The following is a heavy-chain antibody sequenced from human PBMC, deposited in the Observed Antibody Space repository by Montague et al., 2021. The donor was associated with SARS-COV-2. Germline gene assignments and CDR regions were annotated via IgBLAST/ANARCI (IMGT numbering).Heavy chain of an antibody. CDR1: GGSISSSSYY. V-gene: IGHV4-39*01. CDR3: ARQENSSGWFKPDAFDI. CDR2: IYYSGST. Sequence: SETLSLTCTVSGGSISSSSYYWGWIRQPPGKGLEWIGSIYYSGSTYYNPSLKSRVTISGDTSKNQFSLELSSVTAADTAVYYGARQENSSGWFKPDAFDIWGQGTMVTVSS. D-gene: IGHD6-19*01. J-gene: IGHJ3*02.